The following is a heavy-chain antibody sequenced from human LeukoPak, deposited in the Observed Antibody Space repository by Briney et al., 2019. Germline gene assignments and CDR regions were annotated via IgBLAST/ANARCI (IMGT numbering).Heavy chain of an antibody. Sequence: SVKVSCKASGGTFSSYAISWVRQAPGQGLEWMGRIIPILGMANYAQKFQGRVTITADKSTSTAYMELSSLRSEDPAVYYCGRYLAGAGYLDYWGQEPLVTASS. V-gene: IGHV1-69*04. CDR2: IIPILGMA. CDR3: GRYLAGAGYLDY. CDR1: GGTFSSYA. J-gene: IGHJ4*02.